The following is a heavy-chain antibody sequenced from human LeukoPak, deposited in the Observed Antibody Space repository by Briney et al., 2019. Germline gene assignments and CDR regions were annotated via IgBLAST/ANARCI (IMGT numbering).Heavy chain of an antibody. D-gene: IGHD1-26*01. V-gene: IGHV3-66*01. J-gene: IGHJ4*02. CDR2: IYTSGIT. CDR1: GFTVSSNF. Sequence: PGGSLRLSCAVSGFTVSSNFMSWVRQAPGKGPEWVSVIYTSGITYYADSVRGRFSISRDNSKNTLYLQMDSLTVEDTAVYHCAREDAGGTYSFDYWGQGILVTVSS. CDR3: AREDAGGTYSFDY.